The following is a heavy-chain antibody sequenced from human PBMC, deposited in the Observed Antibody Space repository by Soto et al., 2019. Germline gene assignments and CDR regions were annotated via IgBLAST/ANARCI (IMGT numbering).Heavy chain of an antibody. Sequence: WGTLSLTCGVSGYSITSGFYWGWVRQSPGKGLEWIGSISYSAKTFYNPSLASRLSIAVDTSMNQFSLRLTSVTAADTALYYCTRGAGAPWVRFDSWGQGTLVTVSS. J-gene: IGHJ4*02. V-gene: IGHV4-38-2*01. D-gene: IGHD3-22*01. CDR3: TRGAGAPWVRFDS. CDR2: ISYSAKT. CDR1: GYSITSGFY.